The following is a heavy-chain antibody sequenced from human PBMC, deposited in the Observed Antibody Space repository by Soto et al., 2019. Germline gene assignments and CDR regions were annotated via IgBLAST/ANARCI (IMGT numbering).Heavy chain of an antibody. J-gene: IGHJ4*02. D-gene: IGHD5-12*01. Sequence: SETLSLTCAVYGGSFSGYYWSWIRQPPGKGLEWIGEINHSGSTNYNPSLKSRVTISVDTSKNQFSLKLSSVTAADTAVYYCASRFLYSGYDFDYWGQGTLVTVSS. CDR2: INHSGST. CDR1: GGSFSGYY. CDR3: ASRFLYSGYDFDY. V-gene: IGHV4-34*01.